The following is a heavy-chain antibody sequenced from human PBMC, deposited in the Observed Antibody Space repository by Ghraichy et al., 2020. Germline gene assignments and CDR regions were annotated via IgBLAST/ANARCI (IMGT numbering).Heavy chain of an antibody. D-gene: IGHD1-26*01. CDR1: GFTFSAFS. V-gene: IGHV3-64D*06. Sequence: GESLRLSCSASGFTFSAFSMYWVRQAPGKGLQYVSAISANGGDTYYADSVKGRFTISRDNSKNTLYLQMSSLRADDTALYYCAVVGGTGWLDPWGQGTLVTVSS. J-gene: IGHJ5*02. CDR3: AVVGGTGWLDP. CDR2: ISANGGDT.